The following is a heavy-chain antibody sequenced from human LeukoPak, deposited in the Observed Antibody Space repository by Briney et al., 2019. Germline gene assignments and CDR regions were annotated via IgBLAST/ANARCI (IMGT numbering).Heavy chain of an antibody. CDR3: ARRRGGQFDWLLYVGEAFDI. J-gene: IGHJ3*02. CDR2: IYYSGST. V-gene: IGHV4-59*01. CDR1: GGSISTYY. D-gene: IGHD3-9*01. Sequence: SEALSLTCTVSGGSISTYYWSWIRQPPGKGLEWIGYIYYSGSTNYNPSLKSRVTISVDTSKNQFSLKLTSVTAADTAVYYCARRRGGQFDWLLYVGEAFDIWGQGTMVTVSS.